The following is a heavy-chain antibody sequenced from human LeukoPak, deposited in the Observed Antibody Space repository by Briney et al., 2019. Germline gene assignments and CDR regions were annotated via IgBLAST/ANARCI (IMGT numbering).Heavy chain of an antibody. Sequence: RPGGSLRLSCAASGFTFSSYSMNWVRQAPGKGLEWVSVIYSGGSTYYADSVKGRFTISRDNSKNTLYLQMNSLRAEDTAVYYCARDTPLSGLGYCSSTSCYNYCGMDVWGQGTTVTVSS. CDR1: GFTFSSYS. CDR2: IYSGGST. CDR3: ARDTPLSGLGYCSSTSCYNYCGMDV. D-gene: IGHD2-2*02. J-gene: IGHJ6*02. V-gene: IGHV3-66*02.